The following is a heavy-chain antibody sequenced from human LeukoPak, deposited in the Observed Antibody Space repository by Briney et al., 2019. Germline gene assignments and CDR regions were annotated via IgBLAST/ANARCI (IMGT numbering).Heavy chain of an antibody. Sequence: GGSLRLSCAASGFTFSSYAMSWVRQAPGKGLEWVSTIIGSGGSTYFADSVKGRFTISRDSAKNSLYLQMNSLRAEDTAVYYCARGLYSSSWQNWFDPWGRGTLVTVSS. CDR3: ARGLYSSSWQNWFDP. J-gene: IGHJ5*02. CDR2: IIGSGGST. CDR1: GFTFSSYA. D-gene: IGHD6-13*01. V-gene: IGHV3-23*01.